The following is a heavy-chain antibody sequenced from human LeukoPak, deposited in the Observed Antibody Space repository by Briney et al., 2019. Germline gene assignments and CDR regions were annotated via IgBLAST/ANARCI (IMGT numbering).Heavy chain of an antibody. Sequence: SLRLSCAASGFTFSDYYMNWIRHAPGKGLERVSYISITGGTIQYADPVKRRFTISRDNAKNSLYLQMNGLRADDTAVYYCAIGGSYCPTNDYWGQGTLVPVSS. CDR1: GFTFSDYY. V-gene: IGHV3-11*04. D-gene: IGHD3-10*01. CDR2: ISITGGTI. CDR3: AIGGSYCPTNDY. J-gene: IGHJ4*02.